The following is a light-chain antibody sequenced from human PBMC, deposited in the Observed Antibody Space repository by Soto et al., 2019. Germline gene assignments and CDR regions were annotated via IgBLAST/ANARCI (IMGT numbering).Light chain of an antibody. Sequence: QSVLTQHRSVSASPGQSVTISCTGTSSDVGGYNYVSWYQQHPGKAPKLMIYDVSKRPSGVPDRSSGSKSGNTASLIISGLQAEDEADYYCCSYAGSSTFLLVFGTESKVTVL. V-gene: IGLV2-11*01. CDR2: DVS. J-gene: IGLJ1*01. CDR1: SSDVGGYNY. CDR3: CSYAGSSTFLLV.